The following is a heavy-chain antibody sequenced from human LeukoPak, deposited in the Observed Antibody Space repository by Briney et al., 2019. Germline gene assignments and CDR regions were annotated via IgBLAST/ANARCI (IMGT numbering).Heavy chain of an antibody. CDR1: GGSISSYY. CDR2: IYYSGST. CDR3: ARVFVRGTGFIYYYAMDV. J-gene: IGHJ6*02. Sequence: SETLSLTCTVSGGSISSYYWSWIRQPPGKGLEWIGYIYYSGSTKYNPSLKSRVTISVDTSKNQFSLKLSSVTAADTAVYYCARVFVRGTGFIYYYAMDVWGLGTTVTVSS. D-gene: IGHD3-3*01. V-gene: IGHV4-59*01.